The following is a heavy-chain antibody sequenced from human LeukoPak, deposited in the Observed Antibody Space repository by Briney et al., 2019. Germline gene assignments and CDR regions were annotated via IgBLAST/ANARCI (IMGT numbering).Heavy chain of an antibody. CDR2: IWYDGSHI. V-gene: IGHV3-33*08. CDR1: GFTFSSYG. D-gene: IGHD3-10*01. Sequence: PGGSLRLPCAASGFTFSSYGMHWLRQAPGKGLEWVAVIWYDGSHIHYVDSVKGRFTISRDNSKSTLYLQMNSLRVEDTAVYYCARVRSGTGAYEIWGQGTVVTVSS. J-gene: IGHJ3*02. CDR3: ARVRSGTGAYEI.